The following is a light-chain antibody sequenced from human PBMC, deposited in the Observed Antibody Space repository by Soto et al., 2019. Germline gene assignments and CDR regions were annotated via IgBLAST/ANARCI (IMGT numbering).Light chain of an antibody. CDR1: QDISSL. CDR3: QQYENYWT. V-gene: IGKV1-9*01. J-gene: IGKJ1*01. CDR2: AAS. Sequence: DIQITQSPSSLSASVVDGVTITCRASQDISSLLAWYQQKPGKAPKLLIYAASTLQNGVPSRFSGSGSGTEFSLTISNLQPDDCATYYCQQYENYWTFGQGTKVDIK.